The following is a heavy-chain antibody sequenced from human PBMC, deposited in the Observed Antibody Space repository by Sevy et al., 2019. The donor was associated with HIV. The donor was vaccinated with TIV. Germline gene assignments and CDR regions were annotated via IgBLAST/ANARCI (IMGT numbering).Heavy chain of an antibody. CDR2: ISSSSSTI. D-gene: IGHD1-7*01. CDR1: GFTFSSYS. CDR3: ARDLAGTSLSLYGMDV. V-gene: IGHV3-48*01. J-gene: IGHJ6*02. Sequence: RGSLRLSCAASGFTFSSYSMNWVRQAPGKGLEWVSYISSSSSTIYYADSVKGRFTISRDNAKNSLYLQMNSLRAEDTAVYYCARDLAGTSLSLYGMDVWGQGTTVTVSS.